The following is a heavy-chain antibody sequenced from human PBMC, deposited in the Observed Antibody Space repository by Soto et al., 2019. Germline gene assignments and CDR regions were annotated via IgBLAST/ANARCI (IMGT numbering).Heavy chain of an antibody. CDR3: VRGLAGTSDY. J-gene: IGHJ4*02. D-gene: IGHD6-13*01. Sequence: GGSLRLSCAASGFTFSAYWMHWVRQAPGKGLVWVSRTSPNGNEIAYADSVKGRFTISRDNAKNTLYLQMNSLRAEDTAVYYCVRGLAGTSDYWGRGTLVTVSS. CDR1: GFTFSAYW. CDR2: TSPNGNEI. V-gene: IGHV3-74*01.